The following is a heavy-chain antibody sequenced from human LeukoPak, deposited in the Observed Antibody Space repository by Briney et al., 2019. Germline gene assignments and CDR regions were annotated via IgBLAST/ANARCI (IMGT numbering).Heavy chain of an antibody. CDR1: GGSISSGGYY. J-gene: IGHJ6*02. Sequence: PSQTLSLTCTVSGGSISSGGYYWSWIRQPPGKGLEWIGYIYYSGSTNYNPSLKSRVTISVDTSKNQFSLKLSSVTAADTAVYCCARDLGVAAPYYYYYGMDVWGQGTTVTVSS. V-gene: IGHV4-61*08. CDR3: ARDLGVAAPYYYYYGMDV. CDR2: IYYSGST. D-gene: IGHD6-6*01.